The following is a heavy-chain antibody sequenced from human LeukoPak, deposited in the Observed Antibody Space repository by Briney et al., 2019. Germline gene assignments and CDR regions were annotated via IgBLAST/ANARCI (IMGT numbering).Heavy chain of an antibody. Sequence: ASVKVSCKASGGTFSSYAISWVRQAPGQGLEWMGRIIPILGIANYAQKFQGRVTITADKSTSTAYMELSSLRSEDTAVYYCARVVSRRAVLDYWGQGTLVTVSS. CDR1: GGTFSSYA. CDR2: IIPILGIA. J-gene: IGHJ4*02. D-gene: IGHD4/OR15-4a*01. V-gene: IGHV1-69*04. CDR3: ARVVSRRAVLDY.